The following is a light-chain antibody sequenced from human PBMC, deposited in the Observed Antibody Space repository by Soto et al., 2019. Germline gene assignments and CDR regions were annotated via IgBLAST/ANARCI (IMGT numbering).Light chain of an antibody. CDR3: QQYNGYSRA. J-gene: IGKJ1*01. V-gene: IGKV1-5*03. CDR2: RAS. CDR1: QSIGEW. Sequence: DIQMTLSPSTLSTSIGDRVNITCRASQSIGEWLAWYQKKPGNAPNLLIYRASNLESGVPSRFSGSGSGTEFTLTISSLQPDDFATYYCQQYNGYSRAFGQGTKVEIK.